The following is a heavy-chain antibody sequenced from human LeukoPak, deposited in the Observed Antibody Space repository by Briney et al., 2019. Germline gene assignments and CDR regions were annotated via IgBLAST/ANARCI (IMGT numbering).Heavy chain of an antibody. CDR3: ARDQNDFWSGYYFDYYYMDV. Sequence: GGSLRLSCAASGFTFSSYAMHWVRQAPGKGLEWVADISYDGSNKYYADSVKGRFTISRDNSKNTLYLQMNSLRAEDTAVYYCARDQNDFWSGYYFDYYYMDVWGKGTTVTVSS. CDR1: GFTFSSYA. V-gene: IGHV3-30*04. D-gene: IGHD3-3*01. J-gene: IGHJ6*03. CDR2: ISYDGSNK.